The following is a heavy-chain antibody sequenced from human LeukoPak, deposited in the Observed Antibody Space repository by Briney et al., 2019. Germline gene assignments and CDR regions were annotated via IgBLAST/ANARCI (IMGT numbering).Heavy chain of an antibody. CDR3: TRLDYYCSSNRCDYNRFDP. J-gene: IGHJ5*02. CDR2: IRNKADGGTT. D-gene: IGHD2-2*01. V-gene: IGHV3-49*04. Sequence: PGGSLRLSCTASGFTFGDYAMSWVRQAPGKGLEWVGFIRNKADGGTTEYAAPVKGRFTISRDDSKSIAYLQMNSLKTEDTAVYYCTRLDYYCSSNRCDYNRFDPWGQGTLVTVSS. CDR1: GFTFGDYA.